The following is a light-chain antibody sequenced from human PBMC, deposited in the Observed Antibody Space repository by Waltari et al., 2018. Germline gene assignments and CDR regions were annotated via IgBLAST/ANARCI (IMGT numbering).Light chain of an antibody. V-gene: IGKV3-20*01. CDR2: RAS. CDR3: QQHGTLPAT. CDR1: QSVGSSS. Sequence: EIVLTQSPGTASLSPGDRVTLSCRASQSVGSSSLAGYQQKPGQAPRLVIYRASMRATGIPDRFSGSGSGTDFSLTISRMEPEDFAVYYCQQHGTLPATFGQGTKVEIK. J-gene: IGKJ1*01.